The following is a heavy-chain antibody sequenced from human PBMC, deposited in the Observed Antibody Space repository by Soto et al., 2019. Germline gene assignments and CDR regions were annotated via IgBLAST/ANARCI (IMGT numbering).Heavy chain of an antibody. CDR3: AKNAITMVRGVYGMDV. V-gene: IGHV3-23*01. CDR1: GFTFSSYA. Sequence: GGSLRLSCAASGFTFSSYAMSWVRQAPGKGLEWVSAISGSGGSTYYADSVKGRFTISRDNSKNTLYLQMNSLRAEDTAVYYCAKNAITMVRGVYGMDVWGQGTTVPVSS. CDR2: ISGSGGST. J-gene: IGHJ6*02. D-gene: IGHD3-10*01.